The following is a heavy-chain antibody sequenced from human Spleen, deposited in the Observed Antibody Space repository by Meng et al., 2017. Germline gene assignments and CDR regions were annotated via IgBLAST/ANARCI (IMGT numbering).Heavy chain of an antibody. V-gene: IGHV3-11*01. D-gene: IGHD1-26*01. CDR3: AKAGRVLAWESYFDY. CDR1: GFTFSDYY. CDR2: ISSSGSTI. J-gene: IGHJ4*02. Sequence: GGSLRLSCVASGFTFSDYYMSWIRQAPGKGLEWVSYISSSGSTIYYADSVKGRFTISRDNSKNTLYLQMNSLRAEDTAVYYCAKAGRVLAWESYFDYWGQGTLVTVSS.